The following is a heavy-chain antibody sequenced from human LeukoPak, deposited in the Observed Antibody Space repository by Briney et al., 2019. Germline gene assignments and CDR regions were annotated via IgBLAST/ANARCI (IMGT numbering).Heavy chain of an antibody. J-gene: IGHJ6*04. V-gene: IGHV6-1*01. CDR1: GDMVSSNGVA. D-gene: IGHD6-13*01. CDR3: ARVAAPGPLYYYGMDV. Sequence: SQTLSLTCAISGDMVSSNGVAWNWIRQSPSRGLEWLGRAYYRSKWFYDYAVSVKSRIIINSDTSKNQFSLQLNSVTPEDTAVYYCARVAAPGPLYYYGMDVWGKGTTVTGSS. CDR2: AYYRSKWFY.